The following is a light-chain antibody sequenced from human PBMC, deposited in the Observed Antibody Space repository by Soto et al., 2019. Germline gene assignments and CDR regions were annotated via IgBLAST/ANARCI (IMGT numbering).Light chain of an antibody. Sequence: QSALTQPASVSGSPGQSITISCTGTSSDVGAYNYVSWYQQYPGKAPTLIIYDVSNRPSGVPNRFSGSKSGNTASLTISGLQAEDEADYYCKSYINTNSYVFGTGTKVTVL. CDR3: KSYINTNSYV. CDR1: SSDVGAYNY. CDR2: DVS. J-gene: IGLJ1*01. V-gene: IGLV2-14*01.